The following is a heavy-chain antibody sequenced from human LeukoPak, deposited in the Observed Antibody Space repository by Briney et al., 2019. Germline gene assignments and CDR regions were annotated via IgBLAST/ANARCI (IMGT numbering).Heavy chain of an antibody. CDR3: ARDRGATRGPIDY. J-gene: IGHJ4*02. CDR2: TYYRSKWYN. D-gene: IGHD1-26*01. CDR1: GDSVSSNSAA. V-gene: IGHV6-1*01. Sequence: SQTLSLTCAISGDSVSSNSAAWNWVRQSPSRGLEWLGRTYYRSKWYNEYAVSVKSRITINPDTSKNQFSLQLDSVTPEDTAVYYCARDRGATRGPIDYWGQGTLVTVSS.